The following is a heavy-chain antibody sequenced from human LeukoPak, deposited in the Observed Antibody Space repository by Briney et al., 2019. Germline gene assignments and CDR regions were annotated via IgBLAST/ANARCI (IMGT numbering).Heavy chain of an antibody. CDR1: GYTFTGYY. J-gene: IGHJ6*02. D-gene: IGHD3-3*01. Sequence: ASVKVSCKASGYTFTGYYMHWVRQAPGQGLEWMGWINPNSGNTGYAQKFQGRVTMTRNTSISTAYMELGSLRSEDTAVYYCARERRGPHYDFWSGQRRIYYYGMDVWGQGTTVTVSS. CDR2: INPNSGNT. V-gene: IGHV1-8*02. CDR3: ARERRGPHYDFWSGQRRIYYYGMDV.